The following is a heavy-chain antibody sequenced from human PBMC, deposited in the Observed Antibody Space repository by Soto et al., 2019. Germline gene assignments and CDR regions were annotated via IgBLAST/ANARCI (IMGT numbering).Heavy chain of an antibody. CDR2: IDPSDSYT. J-gene: IGHJ1*01. CDR3: ARLPTTVLIAF. V-gene: IGHV5-10-1*01. Sequence: GXSLKISCETSGYSFTIYWINWVRQMPGKGLEWMGRIDPSDSYTEFNPSFQGHVTMSVDTSLSAAYLQWSSLKASDTAIYYCARLPTTVLIAFWGQGTLVTVSS. D-gene: IGHD4-17*01. CDR1: GYSFTIYW.